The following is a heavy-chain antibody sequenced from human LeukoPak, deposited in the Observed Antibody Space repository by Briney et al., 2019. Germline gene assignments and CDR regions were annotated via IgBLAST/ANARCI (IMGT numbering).Heavy chain of an antibody. D-gene: IGHD3-10*01. J-gene: IGHJ4*02. V-gene: IGHV4-39*01. Sequence: PSETLSLTCTVSGGSISSTTYYWGWLRQPPGKGLEWIGSIYYSGRTYYNPSLKSRVTISVDTSKNQFSLKPSSVTAADTAVYFCARQRAWFGEWAFDSWGQGTLVTVSS. CDR2: IYYSGRT. CDR3: ARQRAWFGEWAFDS. CDR1: GGSISSTTYY.